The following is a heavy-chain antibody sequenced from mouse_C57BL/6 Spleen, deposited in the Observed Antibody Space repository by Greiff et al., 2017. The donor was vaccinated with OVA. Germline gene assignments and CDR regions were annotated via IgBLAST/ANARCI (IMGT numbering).Heavy chain of an antibody. CDR3: ARSLVATRAMDY. J-gene: IGHJ4*01. D-gene: IGHD1-1*01. CDR2: IDPSDSYT. Sequence: VQLQQPGAELVKPGASVKLSCKASGYTFTSYWMQWVKQRPGQGLEWIGEIDPSDSYTNYNQKFTGKATLTVDTSSSTAYMQLSSLTSEDSAVYYWARSLVATRAMDYWGQGTSVTVSS. CDR1: GYTFTSYW. V-gene: IGHV1-50*01.